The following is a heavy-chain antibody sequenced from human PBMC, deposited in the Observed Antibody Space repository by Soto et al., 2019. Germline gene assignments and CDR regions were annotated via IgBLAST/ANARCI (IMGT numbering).Heavy chain of an antibody. CDR3: ARDHHCTTVTCYLSFEP. CDR1: GYTFNNFA. Sequence: QVVQSGSELKTPGASVKVSCKASGYTFNNFAINWVRQAPGQGREWMGWSNTKTGNPTYSQGFTGRFVFSLDTALSTAYLQLYSLHAEDTAIYYCARDHHCTTVTCYLSFEPWRQGTPVTVSS. D-gene: IGHD2-15*01. V-gene: IGHV7-4-1*01. CDR2: SNTKTGNP. J-gene: IGHJ5*02.